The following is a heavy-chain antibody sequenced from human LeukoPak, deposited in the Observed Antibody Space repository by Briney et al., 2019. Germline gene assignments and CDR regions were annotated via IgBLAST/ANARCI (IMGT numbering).Heavy chain of an antibody. CDR3: ARPMNEYDSSGFFHY. CDR2: INQDGSEK. Sequence: PGGSLRLSCAASGFTFKTYYMSWVRQAPGKGLEWVANINQDGSEKNYVDSVKGRFTISRDNSKNTLHLQMNSLRVEDTAVYYCARPMNEYDSSGFFHYWGQGTLVTVSS. V-gene: IGHV3-7*01. CDR1: GFTFKTYY. J-gene: IGHJ4*02. D-gene: IGHD3-22*01.